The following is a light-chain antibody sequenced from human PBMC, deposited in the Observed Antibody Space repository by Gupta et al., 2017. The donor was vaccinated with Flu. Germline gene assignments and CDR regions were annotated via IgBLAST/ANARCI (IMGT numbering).Light chain of an antibody. CDR2: AVR. J-gene: IGLJ2*01. V-gene: IGLV2-23*02. CDR1: GSDVGSSNL. CDR3: CSDVGSGMVV. Sequence: QPALTPPASVSGSPGQSLTISCTGTGSDVGSSNLVSWYQQHPGKAHKFRIYAVRKRPSVVASRFSGSKSGNTASLTITVRQAEDEADYYGCSDVGSGMVVFGGGTKVTVL.